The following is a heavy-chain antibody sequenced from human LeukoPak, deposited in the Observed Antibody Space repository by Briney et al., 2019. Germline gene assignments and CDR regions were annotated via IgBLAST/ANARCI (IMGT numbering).Heavy chain of an antibody. CDR3: ARDFSTWYSIDY. CDR1: GFTFSSYG. V-gene: IGHV3-30*19. Sequence: GGSLRLSCAASGFTFSSYGMHWVRQAPGKGLQWVASISYDAAVKYYADSVRGRFTVSRDNSKNTLSLQMNSLRPEDTAVYYCARDFSTWYSIDYWGRGTLVIVSS. D-gene: IGHD2-15*01. CDR2: ISYDAAVK. J-gene: IGHJ4*02.